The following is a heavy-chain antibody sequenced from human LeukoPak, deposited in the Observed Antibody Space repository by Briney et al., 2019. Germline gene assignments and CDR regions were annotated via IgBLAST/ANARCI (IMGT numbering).Heavy chain of an antibody. CDR3: ARPPKVGCGGDCYGGY. D-gene: IGHD2-21*02. J-gene: IGHJ4*02. Sequence: GGSLRLSCAASGFTFSSYSMNWVRQAPGKGLEWVSSISSSSSYIYYADSVKGRFTISRDNAKNSLYLQVNSLRAEDTAVYYCARPPKVGCGGDCYGGYWGQGTLVTVSS. CDR1: GFTFSSYS. CDR2: ISSSSSYI. V-gene: IGHV3-21*01.